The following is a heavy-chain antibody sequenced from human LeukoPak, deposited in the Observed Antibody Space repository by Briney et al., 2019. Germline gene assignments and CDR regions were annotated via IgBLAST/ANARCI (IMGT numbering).Heavy chain of an antibody. CDR2: LNPKSGNT. D-gene: IGHD2-8*01. CDR3: ARGLPLGYCTYGVCYPPKHFDF. J-gene: IGHJ4*02. CDR1: GYSFTSYD. Sequence: GASVKVSCNASGYSFTSYDINWGRQPPGQGLEWMGWLNPKSGNTGYKQKFQARVTITIDTSISAAYMELSSLTSDDKAVYFCARGLPLGYCTYGVCYPPKHFDFWGQGTLVTVSS. V-gene: IGHV1-8*03.